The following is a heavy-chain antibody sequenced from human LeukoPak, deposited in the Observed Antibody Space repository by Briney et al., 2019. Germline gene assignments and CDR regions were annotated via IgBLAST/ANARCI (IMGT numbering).Heavy chain of an antibody. Sequence: GSSVKVSCKASGGTFSSYAISWVRQAPGQGLEWMGGIIPIFGTANYAQKFQGRVTITADESTSTAYMELSSLRSEDTAVYYCACAYFYCSGGSCYLDWFDPWGQGTLVTVSS. V-gene: IGHV1-69*01. CDR1: GGTFSSYA. CDR2: IIPIFGTA. J-gene: IGHJ5*02. CDR3: ACAYFYCSGGSCYLDWFDP. D-gene: IGHD2-15*01.